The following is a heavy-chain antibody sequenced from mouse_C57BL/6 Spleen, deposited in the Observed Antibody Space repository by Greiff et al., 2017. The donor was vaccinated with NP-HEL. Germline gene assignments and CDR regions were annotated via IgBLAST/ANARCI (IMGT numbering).Heavy chain of an antibody. CDR1: GYTFTDYE. Sequence: QVHVKQSGAELVRPGASVTLSCKASGYTFTDYEMHWVKQTPVHGLEWIGAIDPETGGTAYNQKFKGKAILTADKSSSTAYMELRSLTSEDSAVYYCTRGAGPPFAYWGQGTLVTVSA. V-gene: IGHV1-15*01. J-gene: IGHJ3*01. CDR3: TRGAGPPFAY. CDR2: IDPETGGT.